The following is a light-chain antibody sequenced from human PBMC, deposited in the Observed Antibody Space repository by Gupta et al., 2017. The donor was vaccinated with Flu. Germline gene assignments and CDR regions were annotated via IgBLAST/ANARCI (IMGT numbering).Light chain of an antibody. CDR1: IVGSKC. Sequence: KTDRIAWGGNIVGSKCVHGVHQKPAQAPVVVVYDTNDRPAGISARFSGSNSANTATLTISRVEAGDEADYFCLVWDSNSDHPVVFGGGTKLTVL. CDR3: LVWDSNSDHPVV. J-gene: IGLJ2*01. V-gene: IGLV3-21*03. CDR2: DTN.